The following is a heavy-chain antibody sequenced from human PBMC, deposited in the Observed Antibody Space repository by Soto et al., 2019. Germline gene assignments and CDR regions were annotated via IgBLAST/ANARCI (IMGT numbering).Heavy chain of an antibody. V-gene: IGHV4-30-4*01. J-gene: IGHJ5*02. D-gene: IGHD6-13*01. CDR2: IYYSGST. CDR3: ARGIAAAGTVWFDP. CDR1: GGSISSGDYY. Sequence: SETMSLTCTVSGGSISSGDYYWSWIRQPPGKGLEWIGYIYYSGSTYYDPSLKSRVTISVDTSKNQFSLKLSSVTAADTAVYYCARGIAAAGTVWFDPWGQETLVTVSS.